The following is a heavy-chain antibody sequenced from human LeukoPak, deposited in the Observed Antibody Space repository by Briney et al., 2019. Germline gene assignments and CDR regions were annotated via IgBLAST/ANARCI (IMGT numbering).Heavy chain of an antibody. CDR1: GYTFTSYG. J-gene: IGHJ4*02. Sequence: ASVKVSCKASGYTFTSYGISWVRQAPGQGFEWMGWISAYNGNTNYAQKLQGRVTMTTDTSTSTAYMELRSLRSDDTAVYYCARDFGPYGDYDVDYWGQGTLVTVSS. CDR3: ARDFGPYGDYDVDY. V-gene: IGHV1-18*01. CDR2: ISAYNGNT. D-gene: IGHD4-17*01.